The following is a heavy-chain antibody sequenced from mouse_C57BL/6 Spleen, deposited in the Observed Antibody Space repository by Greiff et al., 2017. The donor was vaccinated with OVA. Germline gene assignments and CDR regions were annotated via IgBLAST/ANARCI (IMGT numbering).Heavy chain of an antibody. CDR1: GYTFTSYD. CDR3: ARLGGNYAFAY. V-gene: IGHV1-85*01. J-gene: IGHJ3*01. Sequence: VQRVESGPELVKPGASVKLSCKASGYTFTSYDINWVKQRPGQGLEWIGWIYPRDGSTKYNEKFKGKATLTVDTSSSTAYMELHSLTSEDSAVYFCARLGGNYAFAYWGQGTLVTVSA. CDR2: IYPRDGST. D-gene: IGHD2-1*01.